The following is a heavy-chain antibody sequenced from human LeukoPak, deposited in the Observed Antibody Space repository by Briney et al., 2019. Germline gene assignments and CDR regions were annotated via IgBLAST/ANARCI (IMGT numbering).Heavy chain of an antibody. J-gene: IGHJ4*02. CDR1: GFTFSSYW. Sequence: PGGSLRLSCAASGFTFSSYWMHWVRQAPGKGLVWVSRINTDGSTTIYADSVKGRFTISRDNAKNTLYLQMNSLRAEDTAVYYCARLGAVTGFDYWGQGTLVTVSS. V-gene: IGHV3-74*01. CDR3: ARLGAVTGFDY. D-gene: IGHD3-16*01. CDR2: INTDGSTT.